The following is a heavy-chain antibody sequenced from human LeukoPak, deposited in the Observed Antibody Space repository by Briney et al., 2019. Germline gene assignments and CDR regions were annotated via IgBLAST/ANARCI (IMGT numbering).Heavy chain of an antibody. D-gene: IGHD2-2*01. CDR3: ATPYCSSISCLDVFNM. V-gene: IGHV4-31*03. CDR2: KYHSGSA. J-gene: IGHJ3*02. Sequence: SETLSLTCNVSGVSVSDGRYYWTWIRQHPGKGLEWIGYKYHSGSAKYNPSLKSRLTISIDTSKNQFSLQLSSVTAADTATYYCATPYCSSISCLDVFNMWGQGTRVTVSS. CDR1: GVSVSDGRYY.